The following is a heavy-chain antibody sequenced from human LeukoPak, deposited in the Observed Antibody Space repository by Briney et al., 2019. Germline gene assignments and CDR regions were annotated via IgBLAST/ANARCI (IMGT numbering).Heavy chain of an antibody. J-gene: IGHJ4*02. Sequence: GGSLRLSCAASGFTVSSNYMSWVRQAPGKGLEWVSAISGSGGSTYYADSVKGRFTISRDNSKNTLYLQMNSLRAEDTAVYYCAKAIVENDYWGQGTLVTVSS. V-gene: IGHV3-23*01. CDR2: ISGSGGST. CDR1: GFTVSSNY. D-gene: IGHD1-26*01. CDR3: AKAIVENDY.